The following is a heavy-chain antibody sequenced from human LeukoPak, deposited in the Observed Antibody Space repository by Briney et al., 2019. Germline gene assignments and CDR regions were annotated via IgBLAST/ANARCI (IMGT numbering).Heavy chain of an antibody. CDR3: ARGPYGQGGMDV. D-gene: IGHD3-10*01. J-gene: IGHJ6*02. CDR1: GFIFSSYA. CDR2: ISGSGGRT. Sequence: GGSLRLSCAASGFIFSSYAMSWVRLAPGKGLEWISVISGSGGRTDYADSVKGRFTISRDNSKNTLYLQMGSLRAEDMAVYYCARGPYGQGGMDVWGQGTTVTVSS. V-gene: IGHV3-23*01.